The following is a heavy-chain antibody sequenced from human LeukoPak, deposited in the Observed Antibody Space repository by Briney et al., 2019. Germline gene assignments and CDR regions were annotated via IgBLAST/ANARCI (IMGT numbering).Heavy chain of an antibody. Sequence: GRSLRLSCAASGFTFSSYGMHWVRQAPGKGLERVAVIWYDGSNKYYADSVKGRFTISRDNSKNTLYLQMNSLRAEDTAVYFCARERQDTILHSGAFDIWGQGTMVTVSS. CDR3: ARERQDTILHSGAFDI. J-gene: IGHJ3*02. CDR1: GFTFSSYG. V-gene: IGHV3-33*01. CDR2: IWYDGSNK. D-gene: IGHD2-21*01.